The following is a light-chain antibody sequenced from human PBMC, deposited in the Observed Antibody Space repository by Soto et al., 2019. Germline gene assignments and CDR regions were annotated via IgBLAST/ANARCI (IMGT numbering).Light chain of an antibody. Sequence: QSALTQPASVSGSPGQSITICCTGTSSDVGTYNSVSWYQQHPGKAPKLMIYEVSNRPSGVSNRFSGSKSGNTASLTISGLQAEDEADYYCSSYASSTSYVFGTGTKLTVL. V-gene: IGLV2-14*01. CDR1: SSDVGTYNS. J-gene: IGLJ1*01. CDR2: EVS. CDR3: SSYASSTSYV.